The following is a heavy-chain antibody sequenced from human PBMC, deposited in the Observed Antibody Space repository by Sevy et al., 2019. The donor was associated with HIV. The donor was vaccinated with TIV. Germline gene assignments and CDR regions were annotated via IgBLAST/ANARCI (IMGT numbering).Heavy chain of an antibody. CDR2: FDPEDGET. J-gene: IGHJ4*02. Sequence: ASVKVSCKVSGYTLTELSMHWVRQAPGKGLEWMGGFDPEDGETIYAQKFQGRVTMTEDTSTDTAYMELSSLRSEDTAVYYWGTGPGTGGGLNFDYWGQGTLVTVSS. D-gene: IGHD3-10*01. V-gene: IGHV1-24*01. CDR3: GTGPGTGGGLNFDY. CDR1: GYTLTELS.